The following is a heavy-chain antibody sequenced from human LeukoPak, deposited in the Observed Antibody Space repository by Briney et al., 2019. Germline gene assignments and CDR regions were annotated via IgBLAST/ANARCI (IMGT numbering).Heavy chain of an antibody. Sequence: GGSLRLSCGASGLVFNTHDMHWVRQAPGKGLEWVAFIRSDGSHTYYTNSVRGRFTITRDNSKNTLYLQMNSLRLADTAIYYCAKPSGSGVDYWGRGTRVTVSS. D-gene: IGHD1-26*01. V-gene: IGHV3-30*02. CDR3: AKPSGSGVDY. CDR2: IRSDGSHT. J-gene: IGHJ4*02. CDR1: GLVFNTHD.